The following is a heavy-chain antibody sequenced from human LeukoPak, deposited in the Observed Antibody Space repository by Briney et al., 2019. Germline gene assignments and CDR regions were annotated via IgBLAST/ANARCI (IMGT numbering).Heavy chain of an antibody. V-gene: IGHV4-39*01. Sequence: PSETPSLTCTVSGGSISRSTYYWGWIRQPPGKGLEWIANIYYTGTTLYNPSLRSRVTISVDTSKNQFSLKLNSVTAADTAVYYCARHLGLGTNYYYGMDVWGQGTTVTVSS. CDR3: ARHLGLGTNYYYGMDV. D-gene: IGHD2-2*01. CDR2: IYYTGTT. J-gene: IGHJ6*02. CDR1: GGSISRSTYY.